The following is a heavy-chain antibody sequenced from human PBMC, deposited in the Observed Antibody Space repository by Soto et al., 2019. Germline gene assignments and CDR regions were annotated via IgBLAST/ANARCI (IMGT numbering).Heavy chain of an antibody. CDR2: IYHSGST. D-gene: IGHD5-18*01. V-gene: IGHV4-4*02. CDR3: AGWIQLQQYYYYGMDV. Sequence: QVQLQESGPGLVKPSGTLSLTCDVSGGSISSSNWWSWVRQPPGKGLEWIGEIYHSGSTNYNPSLKSRVTIAGDKSKNQFSLKLSSVTAADTAVYYCAGWIQLQQYYYYGMDVWGQGTTVTVSS. J-gene: IGHJ6*02. CDR1: GGSISSSNW.